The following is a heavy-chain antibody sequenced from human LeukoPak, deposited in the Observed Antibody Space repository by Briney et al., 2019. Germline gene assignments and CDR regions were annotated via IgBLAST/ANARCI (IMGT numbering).Heavy chain of an antibody. V-gene: IGHV3-21*01. CDR1: GFTFSSYS. J-gene: IGHJ4*02. CDR3: AVVVGATKPRGALKFDY. Sequence: GGSLRLSCAASGFTFSSYSMNWVRQTPGKGLEWVSSISSSSSYIYYADSVKGRFTISRDNAKNSLYLQMNSLRAEDTAVYYCAVVVGATKPRGALKFDYWGQGTLVTVSS. CDR2: ISSSSSYI. D-gene: IGHD1-26*01.